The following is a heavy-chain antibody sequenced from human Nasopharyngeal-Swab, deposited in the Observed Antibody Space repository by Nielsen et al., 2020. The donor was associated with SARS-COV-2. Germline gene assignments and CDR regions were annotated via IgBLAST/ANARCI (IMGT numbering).Heavy chain of an antibody. CDR3: TTRGGY. V-gene: IGHV3-15*01. CDR2: IKSKTDGGTT. Sequence: IRQPPGKGLEWVGRIKSKTDGGTTDYAAPVKGRFTISRDDSKNTLYLQMNSLKTEDTAVYSCTTRGGYWGQGTLVTVSS. D-gene: IGHD3-10*01. J-gene: IGHJ4*02.